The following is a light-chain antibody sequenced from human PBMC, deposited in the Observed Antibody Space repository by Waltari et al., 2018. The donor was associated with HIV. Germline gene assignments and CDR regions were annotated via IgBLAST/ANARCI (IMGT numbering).Light chain of an antibody. CDR1: ALPKKY. CDR3: LSADSSGTYPEV. CDR2: KDS. V-gene: IGLV3-16*01. J-gene: IGLJ3*02. Sequence: SYELTQPPSVSVSLGQMARITCSGEALPKKYAYWYQQKPGQFPVLVIYKDSKRPSGIPERFSGSSSGTIVTLTISGVQAEDEADYYCLSADSSGTYPEVFGGGTKLTVL.